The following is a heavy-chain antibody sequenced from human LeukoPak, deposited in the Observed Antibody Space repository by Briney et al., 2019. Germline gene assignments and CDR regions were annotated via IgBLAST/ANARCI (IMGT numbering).Heavy chain of an antibody. J-gene: IGHJ3*02. CDR3: ARRHMITFGGVIVSYDAFDI. CDR1: GYTFTSYD. D-gene: IGHD3-16*02. V-gene: IGHV1-8*01. Sequence: ASVKVSCKASGYTFTSYDINWVRQATGQGLERMGWMNPNSGNTGYAQKFQGRVTMTRNTSISTAYMELSSLRSEDTAVYYCARRHMITFGGVIVSYDAFDIWGQGTMVTVSS. CDR2: MNPNSGNT.